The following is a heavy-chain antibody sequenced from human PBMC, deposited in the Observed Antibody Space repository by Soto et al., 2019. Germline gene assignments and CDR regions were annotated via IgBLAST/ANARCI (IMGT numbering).Heavy chain of an antibody. J-gene: IGHJ4*02. D-gene: IGHD2-2*01. CDR2: IWYDGSNK. V-gene: IGHV3-33*01. CDR1: GFTFSSSG. Sequence: QVQLVESGGGVVQPGRSLRLSCAASGFTFSSSGMHWVRQAPGKGLEWVAVIWYDGSNKYYADSVKGRFTISRDNSKNTLYLQMNSLRAEDTAVYYCAREGYEGYYFDYWGQGTLVTVSS. CDR3: AREGYEGYYFDY.